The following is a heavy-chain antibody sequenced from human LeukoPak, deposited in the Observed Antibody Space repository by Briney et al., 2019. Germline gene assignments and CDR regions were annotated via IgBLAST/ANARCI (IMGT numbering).Heavy chain of an antibody. CDR2: IYSGGRT. V-gene: IGHV3-66*02. CDR1: VFTVSSNY. D-gene: IGHD2-2*02. Sequence: GGSLRLSCAASVFTVSSNYMSGVRQAPGKGLEGVSDIYSGGRTYYADSVKGRFTISRDNSKNTLYLQMNSLRAEDTAVYSCAREYYYSSTSCYTKGNYGYYMDVWDKATTVTVS. J-gene: IGHJ6*03. CDR3: AREYYYSSTSCYTKGNYGYYMDV.